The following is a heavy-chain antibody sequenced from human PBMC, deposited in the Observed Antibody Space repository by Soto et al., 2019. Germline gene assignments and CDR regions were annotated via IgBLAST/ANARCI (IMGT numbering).Heavy chain of an antibody. CDR3: ARDTYGDYIPAEYFQH. CDR2: ISAYNGNT. J-gene: IGHJ1*01. Sequence: ASVKVSCKASGYTFTSYGISWVRQAPGQGLEWMGWISAYNGNTNYAQKLQGRVTMTTDTSTSTAYMELRSLRSDDTAVYYCARDTYGDYIPAEYFQHWGQGTLVTVSS. V-gene: IGHV1-18*01. CDR1: GYTFTSYG. D-gene: IGHD4-17*01.